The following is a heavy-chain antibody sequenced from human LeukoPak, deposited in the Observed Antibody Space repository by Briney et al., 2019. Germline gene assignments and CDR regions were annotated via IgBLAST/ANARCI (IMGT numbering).Heavy chain of an antibody. CDR2: VSAYNGKT. V-gene: IGHV1-18*01. Sequence: GASVKVSCKTSGYTFTTTYINWVRRAPGQGLEWMGWVSAYNGKTSYAQKFQGRVTMTIDTSTTTAYMDLTSLTFDDTAVYYCARGGTYYPCIDYWGQGTLVTVSS. D-gene: IGHD1-26*01. J-gene: IGHJ4*02. CDR3: ARGGTYYPCIDY. CDR1: GYTFTTTY.